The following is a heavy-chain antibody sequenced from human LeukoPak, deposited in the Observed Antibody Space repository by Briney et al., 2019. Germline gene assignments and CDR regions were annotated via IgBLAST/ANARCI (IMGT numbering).Heavy chain of an antibody. CDR2: INPNSGGT. J-gene: IGHJ4*02. CDR1: GYTFTDYF. CDR3: ERLICRQNYYDSSGYLDY. V-gene: IGHV1-2*02. Sequence: ASVKVSCKASGYTFTDYFMHWVRQAPGQGLEWIGWINPNSGGTSNAQKFQGRVTMTRDTSISTAYMELSRLRSDDTAGYYCERLICRQNYYDSSGYLDYWGQGTLVSVSS. D-gene: IGHD3-22*01.